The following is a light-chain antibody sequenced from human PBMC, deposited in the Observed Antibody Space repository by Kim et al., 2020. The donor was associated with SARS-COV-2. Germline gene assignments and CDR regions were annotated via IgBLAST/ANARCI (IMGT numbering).Light chain of an antibody. J-gene: IGLJ3*02. CDR2: EVN. CDR3: SSYAGSSKGV. CDR1: SSDVGAYNF. V-gene: IGLV2-8*01. Sequence: GQSFPISGTGTSSDVGAYNFVSWYQQHPGKAPKLMIYEVNNRPSGVPDRFSGSKSGNTASLTVSGLQAEDEADYYCSSYAGSSKGVFGGGTQLTVL.